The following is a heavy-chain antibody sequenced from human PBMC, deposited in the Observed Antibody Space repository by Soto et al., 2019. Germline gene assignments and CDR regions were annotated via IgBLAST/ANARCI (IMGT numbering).Heavy chain of an antibody. D-gene: IGHD6-13*01. V-gene: IGHV6-1*01. CDR3: AREGVAVAGTIYYGMDV. CDR2: TYYRSKWYN. Sequence: PSQTLSLPCAISGDSVSSNSAAWNWIRQSPSRGLEWLGRTYYRSKWYNDYAVSVKSRITINPDTSKNQFSLQLNSVTPEDTAVYYCAREGVAVAGTIYYGMDVWGQGTTVTVSS. CDR1: GDSVSSNSAA. J-gene: IGHJ6*02.